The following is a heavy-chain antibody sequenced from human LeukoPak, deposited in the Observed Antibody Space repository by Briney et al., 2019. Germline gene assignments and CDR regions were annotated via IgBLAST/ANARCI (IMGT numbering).Heavy chain of an antibody. Sequence: GGSMRLSCAASAPIFSDFGMHWVSQAQGKGLGWKATFWYDGSYNYYVDYVKGRFTISRDNSQNTMYLQMNSLRAEVSAVYYCAKATCSGASCFSNSRDAFDVWGQGTMVSVSS. CDR2: FWYDGSYN. V-gene: IGHV3-33*06. CDR3: AKATCSGASCFSNSRDAFDV. D-gene: IGHD2-15*01. J-gene: IGHJ3*01. CDR1: APIFSDFG.